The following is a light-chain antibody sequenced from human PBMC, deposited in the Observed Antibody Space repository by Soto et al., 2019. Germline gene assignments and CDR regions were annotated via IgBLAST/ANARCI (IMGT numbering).Light chain of an antibody. CDR3: QQSNNFPLT. Sequence: DIHMTQSPSSVSASVGDRVTITCRASQGISNWLAWFQQKPGKAPKLLIYTASRLQSGVPSRFSGSGSWTDFTLTISSLQPEDFATYYCQQSNNFPLTFGQGTKVDIK. J-gene: IGKJ1*01. CDR1: QGISNW. CDR2: TAS. V-gene: IGKV1-12*01.